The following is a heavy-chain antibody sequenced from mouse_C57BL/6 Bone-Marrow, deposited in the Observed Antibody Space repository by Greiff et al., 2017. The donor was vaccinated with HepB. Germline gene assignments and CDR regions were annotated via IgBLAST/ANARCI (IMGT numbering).Heavy chain of an antibody. Sequence: QVQLQQPGAELVKPGASVKLSCKASGYTFTSYWMQWVKQRPGQGLEWIGEIDPDDSYTKYNQKFKGKATLTVDTSSSTAYMQLSSLTSEDSAVYYCARCLLSEVYWGQGTLVTVSA. J-gene: IGHJ3*01. V-gene: IGHV1-50*01. CDR3: ARCLLSEVY. D-gene: IGHD6-1*01. CDR2: IDPDDSYT. CDR1: GYTFTSYW.